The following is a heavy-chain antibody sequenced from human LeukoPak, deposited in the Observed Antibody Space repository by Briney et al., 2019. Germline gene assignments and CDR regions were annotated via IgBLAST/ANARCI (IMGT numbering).Heavy chain of an antibody. CDR1: SYTFTSYG. CDR3: ARVMSSGSYETWGWFDP. Sequence: GASVKVSCKASSYTFTSYGISWVRQAPGQGLEWMGWISAYNGNTNYAQKLQGRVTMTTDTSTSTAYMELRSLRSDDTAVYYCARVMSSGSYETWGWFDPWGQGTLVTVSS. CDR2: ISAYNGNT. D-gene: IGHD1-26*01. J-gene: IGHJ5*02. V-gene: IGHV1-18*01.